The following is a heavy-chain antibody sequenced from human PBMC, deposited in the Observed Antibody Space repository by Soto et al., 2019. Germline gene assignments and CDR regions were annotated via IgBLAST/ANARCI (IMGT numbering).Heavy chain of an antibody. J-gene: IGHJ6*02. V-gene: IGHV4-31*03. CDR2: IYYSGST. CDR3: ARDQPSPYGSGSSMDV. D-gene: IGHD3-10*01. CDR1: GGSISSGGYY. Sequence: SETLSLTCTVSGGSISSGGYYWSWIRQHPGKGLEWIGHIYYSGSTYYNPSLKSRVTISVDTSKSQFSLKLSSVTAADTAVYYCARDQPSPYGSGSSMDVWGQGTTVTVSS.